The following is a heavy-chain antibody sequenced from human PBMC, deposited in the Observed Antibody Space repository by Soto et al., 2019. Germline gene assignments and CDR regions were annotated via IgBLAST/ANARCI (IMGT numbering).Heavy chain of an antibody. V-gene: IGHV1-24*01. J-gene: IGHJ5*02. CDR2: FYPEDGET. D-gene: IGHD3-16*01. CDR1: S. Sequence: SRRCLRQAPGKGLEWMGGFYPEDGETMYAQKFQGRVTMTEDTSTDTAYMELSSLRSDDTSLYYCATGGTKWLDPWCPGILVT. CDR3: ATGGTKWLDP.